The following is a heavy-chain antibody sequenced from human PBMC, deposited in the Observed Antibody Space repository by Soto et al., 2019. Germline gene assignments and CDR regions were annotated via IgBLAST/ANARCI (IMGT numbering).Heavy chain of an antibody. CDR3: ARGPDSSGYSDY. CDR1: GFTFSRFG. J-gene: IGHJ4*02. V-gene: IGHV3-30*03. Sequence: QVQLVESGGGVVQPGRSLRLSCAASGFTFSRFGMHWVRQAPGKGLEWVAVISYDGSNKYYADSVKGRFTISRDNSKNTLYLQMNSLRAEDTAVYYCARGPDSSGYSDYWGQGTLVTVSS. CDR2: ISYDGSNK. D-gene: IGHD3-22*01.